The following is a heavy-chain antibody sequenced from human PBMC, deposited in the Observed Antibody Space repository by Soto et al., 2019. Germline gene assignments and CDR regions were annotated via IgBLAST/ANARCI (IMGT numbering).Heavy chain of an antibody. Sequence: SETLSLTCTFSDYSSSNYKWSWIRQPPGRRLEWIGYIDSNGGTSYNPSLQSRVTISIDTSTKQFFLKLSSVTAADTAVYYCVRQGFGRLHGLVDVWGQGTTVTVSS. CDR2: IDSNGGT. D-gene: IGHD3-10*01. CDR1: DYSSSNYK. CDR3: VRQGFGRLHGLVDV. V-gene: IGHV4-59*08. J-gene: IGHJ6*02.